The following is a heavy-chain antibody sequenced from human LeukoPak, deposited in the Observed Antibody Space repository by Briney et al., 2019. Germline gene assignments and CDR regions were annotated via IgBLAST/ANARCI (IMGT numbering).Heavy chain of an antibody. CDR1: GFTFSSYA. V-gene: IGHV3-23*01. CDR2: ISGSGGST. Sequence: GGSLTLSCAAYGFTFSSYAMSWVRQAPGKGLEWVSAISGSGGSTYYADSVKGRFTISRDNSKNTMYLQMNSLRAEDTAVYYCAKGIVGATRKINFFDYWGQGTLVTVSS. D-gene: IGHD1-26*01. CDR3: AKGIVGATRKINFFDY. J-gene: IGHJ4*02.